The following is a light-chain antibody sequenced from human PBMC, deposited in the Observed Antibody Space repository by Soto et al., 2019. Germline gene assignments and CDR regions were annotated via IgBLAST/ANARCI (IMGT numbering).Light chain of an antibody. J-gene: IGKJ5*01. CDR1: QSVSSN. CDR2: GAS. Sequence: ELVRTQSPATRSVSPGERATLSCRASQSVSSNLAWYQQKPCQAPRLLIYGASSRATGIPDRFSGSGSGTDFTLTISRLEPEDFAVYYCQQYGSSPRITFGQGTRLEI. CDR3: QQYGSSPRIT. V-gene: IGKV3-20*01.